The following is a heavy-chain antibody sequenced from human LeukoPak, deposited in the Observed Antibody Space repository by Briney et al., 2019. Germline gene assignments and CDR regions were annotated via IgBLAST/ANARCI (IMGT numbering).Heavy chain of an antibody. CDR3: AADSVSMVRGADY. D-gene: IGHD3-10*01. CDR1: GFTFSNAW. Sequence: QSGGSLRLSCAASGFTFSNAWMSWVRQAPGKGLEWVSAISGSGGSTYYADSVKGRFTISRDNSKNALYLQMNSLRAEDTAVYYCAADSVSMVRGADYWGQGTLVTVSS. CDR2: ISGSGGST. J-gene: IGHJ4*02. V-gene: IGHV3-23*01.